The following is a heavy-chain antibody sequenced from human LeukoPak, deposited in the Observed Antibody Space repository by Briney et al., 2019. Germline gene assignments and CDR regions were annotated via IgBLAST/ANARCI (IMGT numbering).Heavy chain of an antibody. CDR1: GFTFSSYW. D-gene: IGHD7-27*01. CDR2: IKQDGSEK. Sequence: GGSLRLSCAASGFTFSSYWMSWVRQAPGKGLEWVANIKQDGSEKYYVDSVKGRFTISRDNAKNSVYLQMNTLRAEDTAAYYCARDPPADWGLGDASDLWGQGTMVTVSS. V-gene: IGHV3-7*01. CDR3: ARDPPADWGLGDASDL. J-gene: IGHJ3*01.